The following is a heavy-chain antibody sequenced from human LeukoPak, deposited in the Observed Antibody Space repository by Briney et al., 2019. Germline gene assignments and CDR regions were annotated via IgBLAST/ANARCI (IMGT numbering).Heavy chain of an antibody. J-gene: IGHJ4*02. CDR2: ISAYNGNT. V-gene: IGHV1-18*01. Sequence: ASVKVSCKASGYTFTSYGISWVRQAPGQGLEWTGWISAYNGNTNYAQKLQGRVTMTTDTSTSTAYMELRSLRSDDTAVYYCARDLYCSGGSCYVPDYWGQGTLVTVSS. CDR3: ARDLYCSGGSCYVPDY. CDR1: GYTFTSYG. D-gene: IGHD2-15*01.